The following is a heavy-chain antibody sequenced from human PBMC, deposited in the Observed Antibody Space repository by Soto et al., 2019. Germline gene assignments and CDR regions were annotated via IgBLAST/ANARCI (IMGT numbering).Heavy chain of an antibody. J-gene: IGHJ5*02. Sequence: ASVKVSCKASGYTFTSYGISWVRQAPGQGLEWMGWISAYNGNTNYAQKLQGRVTMTTGTSTSTAYMELRSLRSDDTAVYYCARDLGYCSGGTCYSDRGWFDPWGQGTLVTVSS. D-gene: IGHD2-15*01. CDR2: ISAYNGNT. CDR3: ARDLGYCSGGTCYSDRGWFDP. CDR1: GYTFTSYG. V-gene: IGHV1-18*01.